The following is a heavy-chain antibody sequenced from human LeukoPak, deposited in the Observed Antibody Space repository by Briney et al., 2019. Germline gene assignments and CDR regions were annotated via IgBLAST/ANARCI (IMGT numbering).Heavy chain of an antibody. CDR2: IIPIFGTA. D-gene: IGHD6-13*01. V-gene: IGHV1-69*05. Sequence: SVKVSCKASGGTFSSYAISWVRQAPGQGLEWMGGIIPIFGTANYAQKFQGRVTITTDESTSTAYMELSSLRSEDTAVYYCARANEIAAANWYMDVWGKGTTVTVSS. J-gene: IGHJ6*03. CDR3: ARANEIAAANWYMDV. CDR1: GGTFSSYA.